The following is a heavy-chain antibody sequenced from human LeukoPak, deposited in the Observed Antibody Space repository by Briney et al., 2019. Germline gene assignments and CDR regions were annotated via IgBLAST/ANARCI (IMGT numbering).Heavy chain of an antibody. J-gene: IGHJ4*02. D-gene: IGHD2-15*01. CDR1: GGSISSSSYY. CDR2: IYYSGST. CDR3: ARQFFYGRLDY. Sequence: SETLSLTWTVSGGSISSSSYYWGWIRQPPGKGLEWIGSIYYSGSTYYNPSLKSRVTISVDTSKNQFSLKLSSVTAADTAVYYCARQFFYGRLDYWGQGTLATVSS. V-gene: IGHV4-39*01.